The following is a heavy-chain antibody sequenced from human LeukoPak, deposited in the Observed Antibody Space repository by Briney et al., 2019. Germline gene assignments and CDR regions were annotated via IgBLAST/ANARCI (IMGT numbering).Heavy chain of an antibody. CDR1: GGSIGSYY. D-gene: IGHD5-18*01. J-gene: IGHJ6*03. Sequence: PSETLSLTCTVSGGSIGSYYWSWIRQPAGKGLEWIGRIYTSGSTNYNPSLKSRVTMSVDTSENQFSLKLSSVTAADTAVYYCARDTAMFTTYYYYYMDVWGKGTTVTVSS. CDR3: ARDTAMFTTYYYYYMDV. CDR2: IYTSGST. V-gene: IGHV4-4*07.